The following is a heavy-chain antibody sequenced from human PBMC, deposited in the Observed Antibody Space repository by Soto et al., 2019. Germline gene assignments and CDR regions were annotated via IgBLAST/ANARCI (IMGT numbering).Heavy chain of an antibody. CDR1: GDSITSSSHY. J-gene: IGHJ4*02. V-gene: IGHV4-39*01. CDR3: ARSSIEPRVFMYPFDS. D-gene: IGHD6-6*01. Sequence: QLQLQESGPGLVKPSETLSLTCTVSGDSITSSSHYWGWIRQPPGKGLECIANIYYDGNTYYNPSLKRRVAISLDTSKNLFSLRLNSVTAADTAVYYCARSSIEPRVFMYPFDSWGQGTLVTVSS. CDR2: IYYDGNT.